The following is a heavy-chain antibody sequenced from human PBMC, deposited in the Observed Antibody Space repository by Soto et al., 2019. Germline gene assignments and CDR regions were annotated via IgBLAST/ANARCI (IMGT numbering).Heavy chain of an antibody. CDR3: ARDSNDYGGNPPDY. CDR2: ISSSGSTI. V-gene: IGHV3-48*03. J-gene: IGHJ4*02. CDR1: GFTFSSYE. D-gene: IGHD4-17*01. Sequence: GSLRLSCAASGFTFSSYEMNWVRQAPGKGLEWVSYISSSGSTIYYADSVKGRFTISRDNAKNSLYLQMNSLRAEDTAVYYCARDSNDYGGNPPDYWGQGTLVTVSS.